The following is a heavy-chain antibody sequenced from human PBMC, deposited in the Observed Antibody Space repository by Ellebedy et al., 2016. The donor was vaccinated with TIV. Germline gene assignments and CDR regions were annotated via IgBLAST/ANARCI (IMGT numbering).Heavy chain of an antibody. J-gene: IGHJ4*02. CDR3: ATIRRLECHFDF. CDR2: INGNTGNP. V-gene: IGHV7-4-1*02. CDR1: GNTFNTHG. Sequence: ASVKVSCKPSGNTFNTHGVSWVRQAPGQGLEWLGWINGNTGNPEYAQGFTGRFVFSLDTSFSTAYLQISSLRAEDTAVYYCATIRRLECHFDFWGQGTLVTVSS. D-gene: IGHD3-3*01.